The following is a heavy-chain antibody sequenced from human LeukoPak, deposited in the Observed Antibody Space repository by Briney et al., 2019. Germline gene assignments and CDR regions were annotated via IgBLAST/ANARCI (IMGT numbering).Heavy chain of an antibody. CDR2: ISSSGSTR. J-gene: IGHJ6*03. CDR3: AREVGGFRNYYYYYMDV. V-gene: IGHV3-48*03. D-gene: IGHD1-26*01. Sequence: RGSLRLSCAASGFTFSSYEMNWVRQAPGKGLEWVSYISSSGSTRYYADSVKGRFTISRDNAKNSLYLQMNSLRAEDTAVYYCAREVGGFRNYYYYYMDVWGKGTTVTVSS. CDR1: GFTFSSYE.